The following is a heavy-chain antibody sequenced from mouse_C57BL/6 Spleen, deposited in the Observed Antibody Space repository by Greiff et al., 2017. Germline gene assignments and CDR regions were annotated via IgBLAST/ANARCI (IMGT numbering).Heavy chain of an antibody. Sequence: QVHVKQSGPELVKPGASVKLSCKASGYTFTSYDINWVKQRPGQGLEWIGWIYPRDGSTKYNEKFKGKATLTVDTSSSTAYMELHSLTSEDSAVYFCARWGVVATERALDYWGQGTTLTVSS. V-gene: IGHV1-85*01. CDR3: ARWGVVATERALDY. J-gene: IGHJ2*01. CDR2: IYPRDGST. D-gene: IGHD1-1*01. CDR1: GYTFTSYD.